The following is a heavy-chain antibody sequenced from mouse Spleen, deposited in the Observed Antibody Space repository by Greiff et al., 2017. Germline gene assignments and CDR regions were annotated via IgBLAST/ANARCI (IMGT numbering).Heavy chain of an antibody. CDR2: IDPSDGYT. D-gene: IGHD2-4*01. V-gene: IGHV1-50*01. CDR1: GYTFTSYW. J-gene: IGHJ1*03. CDR3: ARMDNDYERYFDV. Sequence: QVQLQQPGAELVKPGASVKLSCKASGYTFTSYWMQWVKQRPGQGLEWIGEIDPSDGYTNYNQKFKGKATLTVDTSSSTAYMQLSSLTSEDAAVYCCARMDNDYERYFDVWGTGTTVTVSS.